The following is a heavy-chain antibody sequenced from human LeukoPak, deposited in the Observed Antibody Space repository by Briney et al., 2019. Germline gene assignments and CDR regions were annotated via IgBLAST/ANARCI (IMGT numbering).Heavy chain of an antibody. Sequence: GGSLRLSCAASGFTLDDYGMSWVRQAPGKGLEWVSGINWNGGNTGYVDSVKGRFTISRDNAKNSLYLQMNSLRAEDTALYYCARAIVGATEGLDYWGQGTLVTVSS. V-gene: IGHV3-20*04. CDR1: GFTLDDYG. D-gene: IGHD1-26*01. CDR2: INWNGGNT. J-gene: IGHJ4*02. CDR3: ARAIVGATEGLDY.